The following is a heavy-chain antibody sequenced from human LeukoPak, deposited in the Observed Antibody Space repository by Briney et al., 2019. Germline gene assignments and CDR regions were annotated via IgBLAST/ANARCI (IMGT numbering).Heavy chain of an antibody. J-gene: IGHJ3*02. CDR2: INHSGST. CDR1: GGSFSGYY. CDR3: ARAEEDAFDI. V-gene: IGHV4-34*01. Sequence: PSETLSLTCAVYGGSFSGYYWSWIRQPPGKGLEWIGEINHSGSTNYNPSLKSRVTISVDTSKNQFSLKLSSVTAADTAVYYCARAEEDAFDIWGQGTMVTVSS.